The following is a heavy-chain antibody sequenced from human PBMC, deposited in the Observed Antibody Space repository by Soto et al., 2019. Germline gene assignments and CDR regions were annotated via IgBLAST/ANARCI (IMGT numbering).Heavy chain of an antibody. CDR3: ARGRGAAPVSRRCWFDP. V-gene: IGHV4-34*01. D-gene: IGHD6-13*01. CDR1: DGSFSGYY. Sequence: QMQLQQWGAGLLKPSETLSLTCAVYDGSFSGYYWSWIRQPTGKGLEWIGEINHSGSTNYNPSLKRRVTIPVDTSKHQFSLRLSSVTVADTAVYYCARGRGAAPVSRRCWFDPWGQGTLVTVSS. CDR2: INHSGST. J-gene: IGHJ5*02.